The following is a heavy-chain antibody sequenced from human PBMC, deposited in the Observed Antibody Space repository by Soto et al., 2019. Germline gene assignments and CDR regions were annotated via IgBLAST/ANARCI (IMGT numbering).Heavy chain of an antibody. CDR1: GFTFSDHY. Sequence: EVQLVESGGGLVQPGGSLRLSCAASGFTFSDHYMDWVRQAPGKGLEWVGRTRDKAHSYTTEYAASVKGRFAVSRDDSKNSLFLKMNSVQTEDMAVYYCARGSSRFPDTSYYYAMDVWGQGTTVTASS. CDR3: ARGSSRFPDTSYYYAMDV. D-gene: IGHD6-13*01. J-gene: IGHJ6*02. V-gene: IGHV3-72*01. CDR2: TRDKAHSYTT.